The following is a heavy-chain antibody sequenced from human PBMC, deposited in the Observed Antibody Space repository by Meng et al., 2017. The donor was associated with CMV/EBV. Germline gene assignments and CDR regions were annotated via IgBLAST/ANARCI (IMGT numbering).Heavy chain of an antibody. CDR1: GYTFTGYY. D-gene: IGHD2-2*01. J-gene: IGHJ4*02. Sequence: ASVKVSCKASGYTFTGYYMHWVRQAPGKGIEWMGWINPNSGGTNYAQKFQGRVTMTRDTSISTAYMELSRLRSDDTAVYYCARDRHAQKLRYCSSTSCPPGYCGPGTLVTVSS. CDR2: INPNSGGT. CDR3: ARDRHAQKLRYCSSTSCPPGY. V-gene: IGHV1-2*02.